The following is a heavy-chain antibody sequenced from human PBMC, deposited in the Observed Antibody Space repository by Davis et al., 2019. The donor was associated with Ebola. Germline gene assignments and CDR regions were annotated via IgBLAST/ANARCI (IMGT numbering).Heavy chain of an antibody. V-gene: IGHV3-11*06. CDR2: ISYSGTST. D-gene: IGHD6-13*01. CDR3: ASPAAGYSSSWYLDY. J-gene: IGHJ4*02. Sequence: PGGSLRLSCAASGFSFRDYDMNWVRQAPGKGLEWVSYISYSGTSTHYADSVKGRFTISRDSGKNSLYLQMNSLRVEDTAVYYCASPAAGYSSSWYLDYWGQGTLVTVSS. CDR1: GFSFRDYD.